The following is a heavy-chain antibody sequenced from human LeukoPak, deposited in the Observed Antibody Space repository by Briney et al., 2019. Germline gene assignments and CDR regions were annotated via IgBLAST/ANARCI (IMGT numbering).Heavy chain of an antibody. J-gene: IGHJ4*02. V-gene: IGHV4-4*07. CDR2: IYTSGST. CDR3: ARDNYYDSSGYYSFDY. D-gene: IGHD3-22*01. Sequence: PSETLSLTCTVSGGSISSYYWSWIRQPAGKGLEGIGGIYTSGSTNYNPSLKSRVTMSVDTSKNQFSLKLSSVTAADTAVYYCARDNYYDSSGYYSFDYWGQGTLVTVSS. CDR1: GGSISSYY.